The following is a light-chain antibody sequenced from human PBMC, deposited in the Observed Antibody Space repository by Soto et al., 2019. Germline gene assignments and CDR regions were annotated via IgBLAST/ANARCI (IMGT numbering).Light chain of an antibody. CDR2: GAS. J-gene: IGKJ3*01. CDR3: QQYGSSPFT. V-gene: IGKV3-20*01. CDR1: QSVSSSY. Sequence: EIVLTQSPGTLSLSPGERATLSCRASQSVSSSYLAWYQQKPGQATRLLIYGASSRATGIPDRFSGSGSETDFTLTISRLEPEDCAVYYCQQYGSSPFTFGPGTKVDIK.